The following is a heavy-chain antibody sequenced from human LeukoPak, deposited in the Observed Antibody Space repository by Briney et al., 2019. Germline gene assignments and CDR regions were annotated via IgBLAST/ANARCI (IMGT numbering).Heavy chain of an antibody. V-gene: IGHV4-34*01. CDR2: INHSGSA. D-gene: IGHD4-17*01. J-gene: IGHJ4*02. CDR1: GGSFTDYY. Sequence: PSETLSLTCAVYGGSFTDYYWSWIRQTPGKGLEWIGEINHSGSAIYNPSLKSRVTISLDMSKNQFSLKLSSVTAADTAVYYCARSDYGDYFDYWGQGTLVTVSS. CDR3: ARSDYGDYFDY.